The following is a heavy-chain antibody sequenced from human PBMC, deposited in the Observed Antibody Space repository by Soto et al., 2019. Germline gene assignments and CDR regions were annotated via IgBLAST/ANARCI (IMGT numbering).Heavy chain of an antibody. CDR3: ARVGGRGAARPRGVDY. D-gene: IGHD6-6*01. Sequence: SETLSLTCTVSGGSIRSYCWTWIRRPPGEGLEWIGCIYHSGSTYYKPSLKSRVTIFVDTSKNQLSLNLRSVTAADTAVYYCARVGGRGAARPRGVDYWGQGTLVTVSS. J-gene: IGHJ4*02. CDR1: GGSIRSYC. V-gene: IGHV4-59*04. CDR2: IYHSGST.